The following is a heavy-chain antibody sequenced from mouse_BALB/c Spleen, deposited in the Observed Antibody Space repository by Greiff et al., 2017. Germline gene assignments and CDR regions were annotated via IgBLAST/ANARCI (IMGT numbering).Heavy chain of an antibody. Sequence: EVQRVESGGGLVQPGGSRKLSCAASGFTFSSFGMHWVRQAPEKGLEWVAYISSGSSTIYYADTVKGRFTISRDNPKNTLFLQMTSLRSEDTAMYYCAELGRPYWGQGTLVTVSA. V-gene: IGHV5-17*02. CDR1: GFTFSSFG. CDR2: ISSGSSTI. D-gene: IGHD4-1*01. CDR3: AELGRPY. J-gene: IGHJ3*01.